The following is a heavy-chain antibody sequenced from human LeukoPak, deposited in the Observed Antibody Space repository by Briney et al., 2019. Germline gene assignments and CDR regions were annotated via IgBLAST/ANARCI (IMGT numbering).Heavy chain of an antibody. Sequence: PSETLSLTCAVYGGSFSGYYWSWIRQPPGKGLEWIGEINHSGSTNYNPSLKSRVTISVDTSKNQFSLKLNSVTAADTAVYYCARVRSSAATVAFDIWGQGTMVTVSS. V-gene: IGHV4-34*01. CDR2: INHSGST. J-gene: IGHJ3*02. CDR1: GGSFSGYY. D-gene: IGHD2-2*01. CDR3: ARVRSSAATVAFDI.